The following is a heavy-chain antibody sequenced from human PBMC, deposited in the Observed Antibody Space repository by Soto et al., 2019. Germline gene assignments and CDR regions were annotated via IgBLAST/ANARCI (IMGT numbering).Heavy chain of an antibody. D-gene: IGHD2-8*01. V-gene: IGHV3-15*01. CDR3: TTGLMGAYYYYYYGMDV. CDR1: GFTFSNAW. Sequence: GGPLRLSCAASGFTFSNAWMSWVRQAPGKGLEWVGRIKSKTDGGTTDYAAPVKGRFTISRDDSKNTLYLQMNSLKTEDTAVYYCTTGLMGAYYYYYYGMDVWGQGTPVTVSS. CDR2: IKSKTDGGTT. J-gene: IGHJ6*02.